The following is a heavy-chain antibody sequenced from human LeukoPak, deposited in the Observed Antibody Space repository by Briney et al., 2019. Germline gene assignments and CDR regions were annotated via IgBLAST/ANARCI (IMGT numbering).Heavy chain of an antibody. V-gene: IGHV4-30-4*01. J-gene: IGHJ3*02. D-gene: IGHD2-15*01. CDR2: IYDSGST. CDR3: ARDCSGGSCYGAFDI. Sequence: SETLSLTCTVSGASIRSGDYYWSWIRQPPGMGLEWIGYIYDSGSTYYNPSPKSRITISVDTSENRFSLKLSSVTATDTAVYYCARDCSGGSCYGAFDIWGQGTMVTVSS. CDR1: GASIRSGDYY.